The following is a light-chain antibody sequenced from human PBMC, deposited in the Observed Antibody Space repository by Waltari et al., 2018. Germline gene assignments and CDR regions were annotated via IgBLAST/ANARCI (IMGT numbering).Light chain of an antibody. Sequence: NFILTQPHSVSESPGKTITISCTRSSGSIASNYVQWYRQRPGRAPTTLINEDNQRASGVPYRFSGSIDYSSNSAFLTISTLKTEDEADYYCQSYDRSTVIFGGGTKLTVL. CDR3: QSYDRSTVI. J-gene: IGLJ2*01. V-gene: IGLV6-57*03. CDR1: SGSIASNY. CDR2: EDN.